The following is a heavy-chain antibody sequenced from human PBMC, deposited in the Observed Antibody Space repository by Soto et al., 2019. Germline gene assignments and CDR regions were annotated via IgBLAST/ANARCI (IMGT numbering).Heavy chain of an antibody. CDR2: ISYDGSNK. CDR1: GFTFSSYA. D-gene: IGHD3-22*01. Sequence: GGSLRLSCAASGFTFSSYAMHWVRQAPGKGLEWVAVISYDGSNKYYADSVKGRFTISRDNSKNTLYLQMNSLRAEDTAVYYCARGGDYYDSSGYYPHDYYYYYGMDVWGQGTMVTRLL. CDR3: ARGGDYYDSSGYYPHDYYYYYGMDV. V-gene: IGHV3-30-3*01. J-gene: IGHJ6*02.